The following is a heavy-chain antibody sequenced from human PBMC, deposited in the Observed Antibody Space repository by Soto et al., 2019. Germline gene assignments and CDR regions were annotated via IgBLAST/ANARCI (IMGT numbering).Heavy chain of an antibody. D-gene: IGHD2-8*01. V-gene: IGHV4-31*03. CDR1: GGSISSGGYY. CDR3: ARDRGGRDCTNGVGYIDY. CDR2: IYYSGST. Sequence: PSETLSLTCTVSGGSISSGGYYWSWIRQHPGKGLEWIGYIYYSGSTYYNPSLKSRVTISVETSKNQFSLKLSSVTAADTAVYYCARDRGGRDCTNGVGYIDYAGQGTLVTLSS. J-gene: IGHJ4*02.